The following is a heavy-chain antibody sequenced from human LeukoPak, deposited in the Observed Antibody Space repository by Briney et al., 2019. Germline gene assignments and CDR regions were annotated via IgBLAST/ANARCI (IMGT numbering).Heavy chain of an antibody. J-gene: IGHJ5*02. V-gene: IGHV4-39*07. CDR2: IYYSGST. CDR1: GGSISSSSYY. D-gene: IGHD6-13*01. Sequence: SETLSLTCTVSGGSISSSSYYWGWIRQPPGKGLEWIGSIYYSGSTYYNPSLKSRVTISVDTSKNQFSLKLSSVTAADTAVYYCARDGCSSSDRGYNWFDPWGQGTLVTVSS. CDR3: ARDGCSSSDRGYNWFDP.